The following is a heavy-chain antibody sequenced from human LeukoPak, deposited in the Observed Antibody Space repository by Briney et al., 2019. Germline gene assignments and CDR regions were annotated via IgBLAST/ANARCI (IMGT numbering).Heavy chain of an antibody. D-gene: IGHD6-6*01. V-gene: IGHV3-48*04. Sequence: QAGGSLRLSCAASGFKFGSYSMNWVRQPPGKGLEWVAYIGSGSRTICYADSVKGRFTMSRDNAKNSSYLQMNGLRADDTAMYYCARDYTSSSGRAFDVWGQGTMVTVSS. J-gene: IGHJ3*01. CDR3: ARDYTSSSGRAFDV. CDR2: IGSGSRTI. CDR1: GFKFGSYS.